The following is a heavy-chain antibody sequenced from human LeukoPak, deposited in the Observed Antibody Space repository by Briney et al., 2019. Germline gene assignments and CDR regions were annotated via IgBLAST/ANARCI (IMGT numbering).Heavy chain of an antibody. J-gene: IGHJ6*03. CDR2: ITSSSSHI. D-gene: IGHD4-11*01. CDR3: ARVMMGATVTTFHYYCMDV. V-gene: IGHV3-21*01. CDR1: GFTFSHYS. Sequence: GGSLRLSCVASGFTFSHYSIDWVRQAPGKGLERVASITSSSSHIYYADSVKGRFTISRDNAKNALYLQMNSLRAEDTAIYYCARVMMGATVTTFHYYCMDVWGVGTTVIVSS.